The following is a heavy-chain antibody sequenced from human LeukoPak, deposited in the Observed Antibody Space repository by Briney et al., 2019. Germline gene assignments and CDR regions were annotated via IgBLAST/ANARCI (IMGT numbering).Heavy chain of an antibody. CDR3: ARGRYSSSWTFDY. V-gene: IGHV3-74*01. CDR2: INSDGSST. D-gene: IGHD6-13*01. J-gene: IGHJ4*02. CDR1: GFTFSSYA. Sequence: GGSLRLSCAASGFTFSSYAMSWVRQAPGKGLVWVSRINSDGSSTSYADSVKGRFTISRDNAKNTLYLQMNSLRAEDTAVYYCARGRYSSSWTFDYWGQGTLVTVSS.